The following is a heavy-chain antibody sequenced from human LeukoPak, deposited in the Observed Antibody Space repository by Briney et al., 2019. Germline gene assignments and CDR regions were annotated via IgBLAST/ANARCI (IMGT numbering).Heavy chain of an antibody. D-gene: IGHD6-13*01. CDR1: GFTFTNAW. Sequence: GRSLRLSCAASGFTFTNAWMTWVRQALGKGPEWVGRIRGKADGETTDYAAPVKGRFTISRDDSKNTLYLQMNSLTTEDTAVYYCILAAAGPAYWGQGALVTVSS. V-gene: IGHV3-15*01. CDR2: IRGKADGETT. CDR3: ILAAAGPAY. J-gene: IGHJ4*02.